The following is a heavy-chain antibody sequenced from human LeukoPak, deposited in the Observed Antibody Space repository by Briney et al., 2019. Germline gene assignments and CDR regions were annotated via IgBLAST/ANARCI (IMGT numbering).Heavy chain of an antibody. CDR1: GGSISSSSYY. Sequence: PSETLSLTCTVSGGSISSSSYYWGWIRQPPGKGLEWIGSIYYSGSTYYNPSLKSRVTISVDTSKNQFSLKLSSVTAADTAVYYCAKIVWFAESYNWFDSWGQGTLVTVSS. CDR3: AKIVWFAESYNWFDS. CDR2: IYYSGST. J-gene: IGHJ5*01. V-gene: IGHV4-39*01. D-gene: IGHD3-10*01.